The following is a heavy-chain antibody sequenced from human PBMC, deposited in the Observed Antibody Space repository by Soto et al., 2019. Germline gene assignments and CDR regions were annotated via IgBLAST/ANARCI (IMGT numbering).Heavy chain of an antibody. J-gene: IGHJ5*02. Sequence: QVQLVQSGAEVKKPGASVKVSCKTSGYTFTDYYVHWVRQAPGHGLEWMGWINPDNGGTNYAQKFQDWVTLTRDTSITTTYMALSRLKSDDMAVYYCARGRKTTATVGGEFDPWGQGTLVSVSS. CDR3: ARGRKTTATVGGEFDP. CDR2: INPDNGGT. V-gene: IGHV1-2*04. D-gene: IGHD4-4*01. CDR1: GYTFTDYY.